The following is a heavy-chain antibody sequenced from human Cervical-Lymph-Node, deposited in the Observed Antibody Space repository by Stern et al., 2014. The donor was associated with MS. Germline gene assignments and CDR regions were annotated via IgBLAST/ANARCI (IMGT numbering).Heavy chain of an antibody. CDR2: ISYDGSDK. CDR1: GFTFSYHA. D-gene: IGHD4-17*01. V-gene: IGHV3-30*01. Sequence: VQLVQSGGGVVQPGRSLRLSCAASGFTFSYHAMHWVRQAPGKGLEWVALISYDGSDKNDADSVKGRFTISRDNSRNTLYLQMNSLRVDDTAVYYCARGGAVTTSDYYLDYWGQGIVVTVSS. J-gene: IGHJ4*02. CDR3: ARGGAVTTSDYYLDY.